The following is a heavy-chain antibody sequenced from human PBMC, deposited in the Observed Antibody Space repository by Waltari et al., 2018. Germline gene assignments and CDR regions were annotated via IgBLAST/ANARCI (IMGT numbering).Heavy chain of an antibody. CDR2: ISGSGGST. J-gene: IGHJ4*02. CDR3: AKGPYDFWSGYLYYFDY. Sequence: EVQLLESGGGLVQPGGSLRLSCAASGFTFSSYAMSWVRPAPGQGLEWVSAISGSGGSTYYADSVKGRFTISRDNSKNTRYLQMNSLRAEDTAVYYCAKGPYDFWSGYLYYFDYWGQGTLVTVSS. V-gene: IGHV3-23*01. CDR1: GFTFSSYA. D-gene: IGHD3-3*01.